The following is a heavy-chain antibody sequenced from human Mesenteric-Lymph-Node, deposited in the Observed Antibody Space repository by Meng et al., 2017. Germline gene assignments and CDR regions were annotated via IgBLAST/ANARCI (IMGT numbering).Heavy chain of an antibody. CDR2: ISYDGSNK. CDR1: GFTFSSYA. J-gene: IGHJ4*02. V-gene: IGHV3-30*04. D-gene: IGHD5-12*01. Sequence: GGSLRLSCAASGFTFSSYAMHWVRQAPGKGLEWVAVISYDGSNKYYADSVKGRFTISRDNSKNTLYLQMNSLRAEDTAVYYCARESSGYRGIDYWGQGTLVTVSS. CDR3: ARESSGYRGIDY.